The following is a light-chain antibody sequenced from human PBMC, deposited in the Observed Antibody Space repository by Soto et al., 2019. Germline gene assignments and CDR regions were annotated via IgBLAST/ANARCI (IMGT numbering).Light chain of an antibody. V-gene: IGKV1-12*01. CDR3: QQVNSFPIP. Sequence: DIQLTQALASRLASVRARVTITGRASQGISSWLAWYQQKPGKAPKLLIYAASSLQSGVPSRFSGTASATDFTLTISSQQPEDFATYYCQQVNSFPIPFAQGTRLEIK. J-gene: IGKJ5*01. CDR2: AAS. CDR1: QGISSW.